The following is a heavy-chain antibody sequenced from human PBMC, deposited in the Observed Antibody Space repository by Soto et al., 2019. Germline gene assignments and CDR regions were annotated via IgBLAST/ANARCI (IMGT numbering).Heavy chain of an antibody. CDR1: GYTFTGYY. Sequence: ASVKVSCKASGYTFTGYYMHWVRQAPGQGLEWMGWINPNSGGTNYAQKFQGRVTMTRDTSISTAYMELSRLRSDDTAVYYCARDSGGGVAGFNFDYWGQGTLVTVSS. V-gene: IGHV1-2*02. CDR2: INPNSGGT. CDR3: ARDSGGGVAGFNFDY. D-gene: IGHD6-19*01. J-gene: IGHJ4*02.